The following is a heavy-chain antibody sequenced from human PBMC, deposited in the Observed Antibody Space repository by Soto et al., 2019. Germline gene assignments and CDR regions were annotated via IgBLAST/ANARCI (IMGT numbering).Heavy chain of an antibody. CDR1: GFTFSSYA. CDR3: ASIVVVTAIWDY. J-gene: IGHJ4*02. D-gene: IGHD2-21*02. V-gene: IGHV3-30-3*01. Sequence: ESGGGVVQPGRSLRLSCAASGFTFSSYAMHWVRQAPGKGLEWVAVISYDGSNKYYADSVKGRFTISRDNSKNTLYLQMNSLRAEDTAVYYCASIVVVTAIWDYWGQGTLVTVSS. CDR2: ISYDGSNK.